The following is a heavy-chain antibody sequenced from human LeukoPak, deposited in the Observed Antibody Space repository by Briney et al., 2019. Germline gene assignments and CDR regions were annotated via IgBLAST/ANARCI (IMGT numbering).Heavy chain of an antibody. D-gene: IGHD3-22*01. J-gene: IGHJ4*02. CDR2: INPNGGST. V-gene: IGHV1-46*01. Sequence: ASVKVSCKASGYTFTSYYMHWVRQAPGQGLEWMGLINPNGGSTSYAQKFQGRVTMTRDTSTSTVYMELSSLRSEDTAVYYCARSLRRSGYYSPFDYWGQGTLVTVSS. CDR1: GYTFTSYY. CDR3: ARSLRRSGYYSPFDY.